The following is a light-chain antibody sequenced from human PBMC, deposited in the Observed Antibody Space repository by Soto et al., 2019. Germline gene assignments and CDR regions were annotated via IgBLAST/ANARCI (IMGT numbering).Light chain of an antibody. V-gene: IGKV1-5*03. CDR2: KSS. CDR3: QQYSRHST. J-gene: IGKJ1*01. CDR1: QSISTW. Sequence: DIQMTQSPSTLSASVGDRVTITCRASQSISTWLAWYQQKPGKAPKVLIYKSSSLESGAPLRFSGSGSGTEFTLTISSLQPDDFATYYCQQYSRHSTFGQGTKVEIK.